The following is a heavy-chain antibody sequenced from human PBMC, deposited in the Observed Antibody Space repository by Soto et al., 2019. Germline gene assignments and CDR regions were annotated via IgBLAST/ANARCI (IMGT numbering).Heavy chain of an antibody. Sequence: GGSLRLSCAASGFTFSSYGMHWVRQAPGKGLEWVAVISYDGSNKYYADSVKGRFTISRDNSKNTLYLQMNSLRAEDTAVYYCAKDSYRVAAGHYYYYYYMDVWGKGTTVTVSS. CDR2: ISYDGSNK. CDR3: AKDSYRVAAGHYYYYYYMDV. J-gene: IGHJ6*03. D-gene: IGHD6-13*01. CDR1: GFTFSSYG. V-gene: IGHV3-30*18.